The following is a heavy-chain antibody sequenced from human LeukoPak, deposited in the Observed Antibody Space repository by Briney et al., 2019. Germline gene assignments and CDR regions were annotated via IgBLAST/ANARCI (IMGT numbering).Heavy chain of an antibody. Sequence: GGSLRLSCAASGFTVSSNYLSWVRQAPGKGLEWVSVIYSGGSTYYADSVKGRFTISRDNSKNTLYLQMNSLRVEDTAVYYCARDPGGNWGYWGQGTLVTVSS. CDR2: IYSGGST. V-gene: IGHV3-66*01. D-gene: IGHD7-27*01. J-gene: IGHJ4*02. CDR3: ARDPGGNWGY. CDR1: GFTVSSNY.